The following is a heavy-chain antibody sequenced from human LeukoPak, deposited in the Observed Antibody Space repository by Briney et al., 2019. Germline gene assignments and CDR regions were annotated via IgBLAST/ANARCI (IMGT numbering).Heavy chain of an antibody. CDR2: IYHSGST. CDR1: GGSISSGGYS. CDR3: ASRYYDFSYGMDV. D-gene: IGHD3-3*01. Sequence: PSETLSLTCAVSGGSISSGGYSWSWIRQPPGKGLEWIGYIYHSGSTYYNPSLKSRVTISVDRSKNQFSLKLSSVTAADTAVYYCASRYYDFSYGMDVWGQGTTVTVSS. J-gene: IGHJ6*02. V-gene: IGHV4-30-2*01.